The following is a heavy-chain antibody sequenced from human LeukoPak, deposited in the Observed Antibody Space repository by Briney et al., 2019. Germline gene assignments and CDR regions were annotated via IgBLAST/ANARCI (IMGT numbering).Heavy chain of an antibody. V-gene: IGHV4-34*01. CDR3: ARGVGLLWFGELFYYYYMDV. D-gene: IGHD3-10*01. CDR2: INHSGST. Sequence: PSETLSPTCAVYGGSFSGYYWSWIRQPPGKGLEWIGEINHSGSTNYNPSLKSRVTISVDTSKNQFSLKLSSVTAADTAVYYCARGVGLLWFGELFYYYYMDVWGKGTTVTVSS. J-gene: IGHJ6*03. CDR1: GGSFSGYY.